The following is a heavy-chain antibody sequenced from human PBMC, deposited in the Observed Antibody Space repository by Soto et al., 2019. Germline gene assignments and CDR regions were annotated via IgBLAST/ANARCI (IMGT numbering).Heavy chain of an antibody. D-gene: IGHD1-26*01. V-gene: IGHV4-4*07. CDR1: GGSISSYY. CDR3: ARAHGNSGSYEDAFDI. Sequence: QVQLQESGPGLVKPSEPLSLTCTVSGGSISSYYWSWIRQPAGKGLEWIGRIYTSGSTNYNPSLRSRVTMSVDTPKNQFSLKLSSVTAADTAVYYCARAHGNSGSYEDAFDIWGQGTMVTVSS. CDR2: IYTSGST. J-gene: IGHJ3*02.